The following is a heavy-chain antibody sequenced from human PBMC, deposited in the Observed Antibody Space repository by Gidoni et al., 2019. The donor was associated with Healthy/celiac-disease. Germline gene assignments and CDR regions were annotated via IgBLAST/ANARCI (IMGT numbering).Heavy chain of an antibody. CDR3: ARGGYDSSGYYYATFDY. CDR1: GFTFSSYG. Sequence: QVQLVESGGGVVQPGRSLRLSCAASGFTFSSYGMHWVRQATGKGLEWVAVIWYDGSNKYYADSVKGRFTISRDNSKNTLYLQMNSLRAEDTAVYYCARGGYDSSGYYYATFDYWGQGTLVTVSS. CDR2: IWYDGSNK. D-gene: IGHD3-22*01. V-gene: IGHV3-33*01. J-gene: IGHJ4*02.